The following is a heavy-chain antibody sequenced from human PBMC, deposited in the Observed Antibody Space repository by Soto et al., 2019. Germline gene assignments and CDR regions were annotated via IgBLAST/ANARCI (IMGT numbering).Heavy chain of an antibody. CDR3: AREYYYDSSGYYEGDYYYYGMDV. Sequence: ASAKVSCTASGYTFTSYGISWVRQAPGQGLEWMGWISAYNGNTNYAQKLQGRVTMTTDTSTSTAYMELRSLRSDDTAVYYCAREYYYDSSGYYEGDYYYYGMDVWGQGTTVTVSS. CDR2: ISAYNGNT. D-gene: IGHD3-22*01. V-gene: IGHV1-18*01. CDR1: GYTFTSYG. J-gene: IGHJ6*02.